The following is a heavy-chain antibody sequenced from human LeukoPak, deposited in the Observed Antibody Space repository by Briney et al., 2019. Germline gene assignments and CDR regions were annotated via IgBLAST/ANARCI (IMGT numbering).Heavy chain of an antibody. CDR3: ARLEIAAAGIYYYYYMDV. J-gene: IGHJ6*03. V-gene: IGHV1-69*06. CDR1: GGTFTSYA. CDR2: IIPIFGKA. Sequence: SVKVSCKASGGTFTSYAISWVRQAPGQRLERMGGIIPIFGKANYAQKFQGRVTITADKSTSTAYMELSSLRSEDTAVYYCARLEIAAAGIYYYYYMDVWGKGTTVTVSS. D-gene: IGHD6-13*01.